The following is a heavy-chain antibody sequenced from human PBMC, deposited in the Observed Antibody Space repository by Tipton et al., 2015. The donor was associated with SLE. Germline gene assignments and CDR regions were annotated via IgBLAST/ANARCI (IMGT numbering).Heavy chain of an antibody. D-gene: IGHD5-18*01. CDR1: GFTFSSYW. V-gene: IGHV3-7*01. CDR3: ARGGDTAMVGSYWYFDL. CDR2: IKQDGSEK. Sequence: GSLRLSCAASGFTFSSYWMSWVRQAPGKGLEWVANIKQDGSEKYYVDSVKGRFTISRDNAKNSLYLQMNSLRAEDTAVYYCARGGDTAMVGSYWYFDLWGRGTLVTVSS. J-gene: IGHJ2*01.